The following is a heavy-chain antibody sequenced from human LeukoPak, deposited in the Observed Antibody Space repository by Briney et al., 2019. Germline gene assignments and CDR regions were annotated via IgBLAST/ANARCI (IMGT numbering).Heavy chain of an antibody. Sequence: SETLSLTCSVSGDSISNYYWNWIRQPLGKGLEWIGNIHYSGSTNYNPFLKSRVTISVDTSNNQFSLKLSSVTAADTAVYYCARALEWFDTYYFDYWGQGTLVTVSS. D-gene: IGHD3-3*01. CDR1: GDSISNYY. CDR3: ARALEWFDTYYFDY. CDR2: IHYSGST. V-gene: IGHV4-59*01. J-gene: IGHJ4*02.